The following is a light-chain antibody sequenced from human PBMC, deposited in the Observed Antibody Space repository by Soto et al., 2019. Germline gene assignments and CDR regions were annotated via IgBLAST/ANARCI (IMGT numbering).Light chain of an antibody. V-gene: IGLV2-14*01. CDR1: SRDIGGYNY. CDR3: SSYTSTGPHV. CDR2: DVS. Sequence: QSVLTQPASVSGSPGQSITISCTGCSRDIGGYNYVCWYQQHPDKVPKLMIYDVSNRPSGVSNRFSGSKSGNTAYLTISGLQAEDEADYYCSSYTSTGPHVFGTGTKVTVL. J-gene: IGLJ1*01.